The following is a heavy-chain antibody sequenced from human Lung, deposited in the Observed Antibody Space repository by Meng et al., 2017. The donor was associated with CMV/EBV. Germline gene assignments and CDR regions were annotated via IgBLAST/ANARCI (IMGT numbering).Heavy chain of an antibody. CDR3: ARDGDYCTDGTCYFDY. D-gene: IGHD2-8*01. CDR2: MSFDGGNI. V-gene: IGHV3-30-3*01. CDR1: GFTFSRYA. J-gene: IGHJ4*02. Sequence: GGSLRLSCAASGFTFSRYAMHWVRQAQGKGLEWVALMSFDGGNIQYTDSLKGRFTISRDNSKNVLYLEMNSLRLEDTAVYYCARDGDYCTDGTCYFDYWGQGPLVTVSS.